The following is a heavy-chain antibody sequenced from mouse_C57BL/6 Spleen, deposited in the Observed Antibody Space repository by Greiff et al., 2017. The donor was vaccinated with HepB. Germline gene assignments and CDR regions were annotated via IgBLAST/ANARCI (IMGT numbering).Heavy chain of an antibody. V-gene: IGHV5-16*01. J-gene: IGHJ4*01. CDR3: AREAYYSNYEAMDY. Sequence: EVQLVESEGGLVQPGSSMKLSCTASGFTFSDYYMAWVRQVPEKGLEWVANINYDGSSTYYLDSLKSRFIISRDNAKNILYLQMSSLKSEDTATYYCAREAYYSNYEAMDYWCQGTSVTVSS. D-gene: IGHD2-5*01. CDR2: INYDGSST. CDR1: GFTFSDYY.